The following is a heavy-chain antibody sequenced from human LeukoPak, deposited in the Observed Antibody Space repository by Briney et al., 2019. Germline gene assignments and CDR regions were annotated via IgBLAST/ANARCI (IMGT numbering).Heavy chain of an antibody. V-gene: IGHV4-34*01. CDR3: AXXXXGXDFWSGYFDY. CDR1: GGSFSGYY. D-gene: IGHD3-3*01. Sequence: SETLSLTCAVYGGSFSGYYWSWIRQPPGKGLEWIGEINHSGSTNYNPSLKSRVTISVDTSKNQFSLKLSSVTAADTAVYYCAXXXXGXDFWSGYFDYWGQGTLVTVSS. J-gene: IGHJ4*02. CDR2: INHSGST.